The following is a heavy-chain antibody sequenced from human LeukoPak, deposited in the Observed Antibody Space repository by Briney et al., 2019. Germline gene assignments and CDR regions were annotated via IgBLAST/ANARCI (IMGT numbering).Heavy chain of an antibody. Sequence: GGSLRLSCAASGFTFDDYGMSWVRQAPGKGLEWVSNINRNGGNTAYADSVKGRFTISRDNAKNSLYLQMNSLRAEDTALYYCAKMGVATGSEASLGAPVDSGADYWGQGTLVTVSS. J-gene: IGHJ4*02. CDR1: GFTFDDYG. D-gene: IGHD5-12*01. CDR3: AKMGVATGSEASLGAPVDSGADY. CDR2: INRNGGNT. V-gene: IGHV3-20*04.